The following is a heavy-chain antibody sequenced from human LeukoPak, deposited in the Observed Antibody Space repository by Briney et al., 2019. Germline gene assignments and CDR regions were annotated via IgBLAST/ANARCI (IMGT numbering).Heavy chain of an antibody. CDR2: ISGSGSDT. J-gene: IGHJ4*02. V-gene: IGHV3-23*01. CDR3: ARGFYYFDY. CDR1: GFTFNNYA. Sequence: GGSLRPSCAASGFTFNNYAMSWVRQAPGKGLEWISTISGSGSDTNYADSVRGRLIISRDNSKNTLYLQMNSLRAEDTAVYYCARGFYYFDYWGQGTLVTVSS.